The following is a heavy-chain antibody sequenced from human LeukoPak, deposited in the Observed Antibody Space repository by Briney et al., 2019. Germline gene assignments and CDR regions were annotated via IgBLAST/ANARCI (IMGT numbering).Heavy chain of an antibody. D-gene: IGHD1-26*01. J-gene: IGHJ5*02. Sequence: GGSLRLSCAASGFTVSSNYMSWVRQAPGKGLEWVSVIYSGGSKYYADSVKGRFTISRDNSKNTLYLQMNSLRAEDTAVYYCARDGRATRRGWFDPWGQGTLVTVSS. CDR2: IYSGGSK. CDR3: ARDGRATRRGWFDP. V-gene: IGHV3-53*01. CDR1: GFTVSSNY.